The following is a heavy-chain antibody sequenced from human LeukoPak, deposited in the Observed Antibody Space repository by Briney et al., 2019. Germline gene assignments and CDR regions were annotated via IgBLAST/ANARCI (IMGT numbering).Heavy chain of an antibody. CDR3: ARESHDIVVVPAASWFDY. CDR2: IIPIFGTA. Sequence: GASVKVSCKASGGTFSSYAISWVRQAPGQGLEWMGGIIPIFGTANYAQKFQGRVTITADESTSTAYMELSSLRSEDTAVYYCARESHDIVVVPAASWFDYWGQGTLVTVSS. J-gene: IGHJ4*02. V-gene: IGHV1-69*13. D-gene: IGHD2-2*01. CDR1: GGTFSSYA.